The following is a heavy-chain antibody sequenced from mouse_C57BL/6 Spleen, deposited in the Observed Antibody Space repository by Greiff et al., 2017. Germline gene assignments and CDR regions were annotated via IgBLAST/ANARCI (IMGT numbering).Heavy chain of an antibody. CDR3: ARRGGYYDAMDY. CDR1: GYAFSSYW. D-gene: IGHD2-2*01. V-gene: IGHV1-80*01. Sequence: VQVVESGAELVKPGASVKLSCTASGYAFSSYWMNWVKQRPGKGLEWIGQIYPGDGDTNYNGYFTGKATLTADNSSSTAYMQLSSLTSEDSAVYFCARRGGYYDAMDYWGQGTSVTVSS. J-gene: IGHJ4*01. CDR2: IYPGDGDT.